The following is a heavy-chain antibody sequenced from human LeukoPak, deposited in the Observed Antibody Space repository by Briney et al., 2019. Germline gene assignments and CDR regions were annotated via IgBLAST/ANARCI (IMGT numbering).Heavy chain of an antibody. V-gene: IGHV3-11*01. J-gene: IGHJ6*02. Sequence: PGGSLRLSCAASGFTFSDYYMSWIRQAPGKGLEWVSYISSSGSTIYYADSVKGRFTISRDNAKNSLYLQMNSLRAEDTAVYYCAKDLTVVPAASSPVYYYYYGMDVWGQGTTVTVSS. CDR1: GFTFSDYY. CDR2: ISSSGSTI. D-gene: IGHD2-2*01. CDR3: AKDLTVVPAASSPVYYYYYGMDV.